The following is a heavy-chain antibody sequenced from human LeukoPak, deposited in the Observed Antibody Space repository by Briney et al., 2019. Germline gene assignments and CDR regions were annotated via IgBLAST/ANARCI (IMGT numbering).Heavy chain of an antibody. CDR1: GFTFSNYA. CDR3: ARDPGAFPYFFDC. Sequence: GGSLRLSCAATGFTFSNYAMSWVRQAPGKGLEGVSVIYSSGDTYYADSVKGRFTISRDNSKNTLYLQMNSLRVEDTAVYFCARDPGAFPYFFDCWGQGTLVTVSS. CDR2: IYSSGDT. V-gene: IGHV3-53*01. J-gene: IGHJ4*02. D-gene: IGHD4/OR15-4a*01.